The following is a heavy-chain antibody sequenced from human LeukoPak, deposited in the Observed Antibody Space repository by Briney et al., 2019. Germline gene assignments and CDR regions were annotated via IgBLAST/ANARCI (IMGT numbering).Heavy chain of an antibody. Sequence: GGSLRLSCAASGFTVSSNYMSWVRQAPGKGLEWVSVIYSGGSTYYADSVKGRFTISRDNSKNTLYLQMNSLRAEDTAVYYCARGLSITRSRWAYDYWGQGTLVTVSS. D-gene: IGHD1-26*01. J-gene: IGHJ4*02. CDR2: IYSGGST. CDR1: GFTVSSNY. V-gene: IGHV3-53*05. CDR3: ARGLSITRSRWAYDY.